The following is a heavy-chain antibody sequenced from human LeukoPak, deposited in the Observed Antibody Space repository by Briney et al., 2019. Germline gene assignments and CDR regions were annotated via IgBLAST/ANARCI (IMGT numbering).Heavy chain of an antibody. J-gene: IGHJ6*03. CDR3: ARGAGPYYYYYMDV. Sequence: GGSLRLSCAASGFTFSSYSMNWVRQAPGKGLEWVANIKQDGSEKNYVGSVKGRFTISRDNTKKSLYLQMNSLRVEDTAVYYCARGAGPYYYYYMDVWGKGTTVTVSS. CDR1: GFTFSSYS. D-gene: IGHD6-25*01. V-gene: IGHV3-7*03. CDR2: IKQDGSEK.